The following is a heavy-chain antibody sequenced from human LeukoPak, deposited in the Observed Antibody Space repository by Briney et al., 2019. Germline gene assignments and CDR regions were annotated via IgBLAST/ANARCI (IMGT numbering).Heavy chain of an antibody. V-gene: IGHV1-2*02. J-gene: IGHJ4*02. Sequence: ASVNVSCTTSGYTFTVYYMHWVRQAPGQGLEWMGWIIPNSGGTNYAQKFQGRVTMTRDTSLNTAYMELNGLSSDDTAVSYCARGRTGSGWYFDYWGQGTLVTVSS. CDR2: IIPNSGGT. CDR1: GYTFTVYY. D-gene: IGHD6-19*01. CDR3: ARGRTGSGWYFDY.